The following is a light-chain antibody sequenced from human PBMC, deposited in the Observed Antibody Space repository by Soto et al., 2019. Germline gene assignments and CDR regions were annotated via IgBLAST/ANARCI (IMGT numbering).Light chain of an antibody. J-gene: IGKJ1*01. CDR3: QQYSDKWT. CDR1: QSISNW. Sequence: DIQMTQSPSTLSASVGDRVTITCRASQSISNWLAWYQQKPGTAPNLLIYKASTLQSGVPSRFSGSGSGTEFPLTISSLQPEYSGNYYCQQYSDKWTFGQGAKVGIK. V-gene: IGKV1-5*03. CDR2: KAS.